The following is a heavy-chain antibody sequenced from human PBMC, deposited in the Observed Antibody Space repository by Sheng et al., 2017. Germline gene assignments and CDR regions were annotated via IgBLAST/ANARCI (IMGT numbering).Heavy chain of an antibody. D-gene: IGHD3-22*01. V-gene: IGHV1-69*04. CDR1: GGTFSSYA. J-gene: IGHJ4*02. CDR3: ARDRVTYYYDSSGYLRPYYFDY. CDR2: IIPILGIA. Sequence: QVQLVQSGAEVKKPGSSVKVSCKASGGTFSSYAISWVRQAPGQGLEWMGGIIPILGIANYAQKFQGRVTITADKSTSTAYMELSSLRSEDTAVYYCARDRVTYYYDSSGYLRPYYFDYWAREPWSPSPQ.